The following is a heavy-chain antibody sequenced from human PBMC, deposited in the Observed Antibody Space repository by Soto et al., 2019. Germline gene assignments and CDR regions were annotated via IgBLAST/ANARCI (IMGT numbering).Heavy chain of an antibody. Sequence: QVQLVESGGGVVQPGKSLRLSCAAAGFIFRSYGVHWVRQAPGKGLEWVDVISHDGSNAYYADAVNGRFTISRDNAKNTVYLQMNSLRAEDTAVYYCATQGIEVAGTDYFDYWGQGALVTVAS. CDR3: ATQGIEVAGTDYFDY. D-gene: IGHD6-19*01. J-gene: IGHJ4*02. CDR2: ISHDGSNA. CDR1: GFIFRSYG. V-gene: IGHV3-30*03.